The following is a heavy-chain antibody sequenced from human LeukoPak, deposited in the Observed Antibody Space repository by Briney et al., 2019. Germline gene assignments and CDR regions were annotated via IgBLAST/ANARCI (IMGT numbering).Heavy chain of an antibody. J-gene: IGHJ2*01. CDR1: GGSFSGYY. D-gene: IGHD3-9*01. CDR3: AMNYDILTGYYTPWYFDL. V-gene: IGHV4-34*01. Sequence: PSEILSLTCAVYGGSFSGYYWSWIRQPPGKGLEWIGEINHSGSTNYNPSLKSRVTISVDTSKNQFSLKLSSVTAADTAVYYCAMNYDILTGYYTPWYFDLWGRGTLVTVSS. CDR2: INHSGST.